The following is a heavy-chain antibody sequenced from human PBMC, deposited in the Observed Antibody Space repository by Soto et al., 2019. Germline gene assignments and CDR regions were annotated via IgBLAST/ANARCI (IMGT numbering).Heavy chain of an antibody. CDR1: GFTFSNYG. Sequence: QVQLLESGGGVVQPGRSLRLSCAASGFTFSNYGMHWVRQAPGKGLEWVTFISYDGVNKYYADSVEGRFTISRDNSQNTLYLQINTLRPEDTAVYYCAKDLARQIVVEPILLFDYWGRGTLVTVSS. CDR2: ISYDGVNK. D-gene: IGHD2-2*01. J-gene: IGHJ4*02. V-gene: IGHV3-30*18. CDR3: AKDLARQIVVEPILLFDY.